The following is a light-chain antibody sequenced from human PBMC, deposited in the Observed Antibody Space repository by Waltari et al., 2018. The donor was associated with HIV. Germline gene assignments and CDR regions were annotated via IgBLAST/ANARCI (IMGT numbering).Light chain of an antibody. Sequence: SYDLTQSPSVSVSPGQTARITCSGDALPKQYAYWYQQKSGQAPRLIIFKDTERPAGIPERFSGSTSGTTVSLTIRGVQAEDEAAYHCQSADSSGTHVVFGGGTKLTV. CDR2: KDT. CDR1: ALPKQY. J-gene: IGLJ2*01. CDR3: QSADSSGTHVV. V-gene: IGLV3-25*03.